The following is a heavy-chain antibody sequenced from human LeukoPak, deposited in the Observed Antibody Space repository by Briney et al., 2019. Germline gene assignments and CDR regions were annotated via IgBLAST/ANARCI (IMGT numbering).Heavy chain of an antibody. D-gene: IGHD2-2*01. CDR2: INPNSGGT. CDR3: ARGGCSSTSCYWRNNWFDP. V-gene: IGHV1-2*02. J-gene: IGHJ5*02. Sequence: ASVKVSCKASGYTFTGYYMHWVRQAPGQGLEWMGWINPNSGGTNYAQKFQGRVTMTRDTFISTAYMELSRLRSDDTAVYYCARGGCSSTSCYWRNNWFDPWGQGTLVTVSS. CDR1: GYTFTGYY.